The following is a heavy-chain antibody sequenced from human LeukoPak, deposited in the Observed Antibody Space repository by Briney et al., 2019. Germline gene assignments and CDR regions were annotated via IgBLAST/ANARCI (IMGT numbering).Heavy chain of an antibody. Sequence: PGGSLRLSCAASEFTISNYAVSWVCHAPGKGLEWVSAISGSGGSTYYADSVKGRFTISRDNSKNTLYLQMNSLRAEDTAVYYCSPYSYGYGTFDYWGQGTLVTVSS. D-gene: IGHD5-18*01. CDR2: ISGSGGST. CDR1: EFTISNYA. CDR3: SPYSYGYGTFDY. J-gene: IGHJ4*02. V-gene: IGHV3-23*01.